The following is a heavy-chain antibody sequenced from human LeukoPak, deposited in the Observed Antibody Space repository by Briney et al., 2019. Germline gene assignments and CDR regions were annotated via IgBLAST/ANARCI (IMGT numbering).Heavy chain of an antibody. D-gene: IGHD6-25*01. CDR1: GGSISSSNYY. J-gene: IGHJ4*02. Sequence: SETLSLTCIVSGGSISSSNYYWGWIRQPPGKGLEWIGSTYYSGSTYYNPSLKSRVTISVDTSKNQFSLKVRSVTAADTAVYYCASSRLAAGAIDYWGQGILVTVSS. V-gene: IGHV4-39*07. CDR2: TYYSGST. CDR3: ASSRLAAGAIDY.